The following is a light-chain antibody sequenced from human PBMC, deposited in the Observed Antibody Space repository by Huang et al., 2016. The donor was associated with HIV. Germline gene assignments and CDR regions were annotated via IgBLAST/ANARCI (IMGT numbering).Light chain of an antibody. Sequence: EIVMTQSPATLSVSPGERATLSCRASQSVGSNLAWYQQRRGQVPRLLIYAAATRASGIPARFSGSGSGTEFTLTVSSLQSEDFAVYYCQQHNTWPRTFGQGTRV. CDR1: QSVGSN. CDR2: AAA. V-gene: IGKV3-15*01. J-gene: IGKJ1*01. CDR3: QQHNTWPRT.